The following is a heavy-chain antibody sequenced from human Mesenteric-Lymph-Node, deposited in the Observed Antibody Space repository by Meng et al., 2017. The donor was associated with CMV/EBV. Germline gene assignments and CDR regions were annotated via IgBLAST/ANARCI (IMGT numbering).Heavy chain of an antibody. CDR1: GTSFTDYY. D-gene: IGHD3-22*01. Sequence: PETLSLTCAVSGTSFTDYYWTWIRQPPGKGLEWIGEINHTGRPNYNPSLKSRVTISVDTSRSHFSLELSSVTAADTAVYYCARRSPYYYASSGYLLDTWGLGALVTVSS. V-gene: IGHV4-34*01. CDR3: ARRSPYYYASSGYLLDT. CDR2: INHTGRP. J-gene: IGHJ5*02.